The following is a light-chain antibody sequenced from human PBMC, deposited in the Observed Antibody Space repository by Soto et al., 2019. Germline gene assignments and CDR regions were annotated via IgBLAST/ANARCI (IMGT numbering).Light chain of an antibody. CDR3: TSHAGSNNYV. CDR2: EVS. Sequence: QSALTQSPSASGSPGQSVTISCTGTSSDVGGYNYVSWYQQHPGKAPKLIISEVSKRLSGVPDRFSGSKSGNTASLTVSGLQAEDEADYYCTSHAGSNNYVFGTGTKLTVL. V-gene: IGLV2-8*01. CDR1: SSDVGGYNY. J-gene: IGLJ1*01.